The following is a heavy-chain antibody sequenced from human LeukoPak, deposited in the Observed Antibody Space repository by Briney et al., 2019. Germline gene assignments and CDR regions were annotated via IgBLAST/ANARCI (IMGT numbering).Heavy chain of an antibody. J-gene: IGHJ4*02. Sequence: PGGSLRLSCAASGFTFSDYYMSWIRQTPGKGLEWVSSISSSSSYIYYADSVKGRFTISRDNAKNSLYLQMNSLRAEDTAVYYCARDTRAYGGYSDWGQGTLVTVSS. CDR3: ARDTRAYGGYSD. CDR1: GFTFSDYY. D-gene: IGHD4-17*01. V-gene: IGHV3-11*06. CDR2: ISSSSSYI.